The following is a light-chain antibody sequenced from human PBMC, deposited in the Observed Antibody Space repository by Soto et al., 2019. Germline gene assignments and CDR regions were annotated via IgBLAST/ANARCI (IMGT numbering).Light chain of an antibody. J-gene: IGKJ4*01. CDR3: QKRSVCPST. V-gene: IGKV3-11*01. CDR1: QSVSSY. Sequence: EIVLTQSPATLSLSPGERAALSCRASQSVSSYLAWYQQKPGQAPRLLIYDASKRAPGIPARFTGSGSGTEFTLTISSLEHEDFAVHFCQKRSVCPSTFGGGTQVEI. CDR2: DAS.